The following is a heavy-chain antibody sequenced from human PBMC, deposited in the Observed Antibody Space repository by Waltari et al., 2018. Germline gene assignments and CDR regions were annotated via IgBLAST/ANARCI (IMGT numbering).Heavy chain of an antibody. CDR1: GSSFSRGFY. Sequence: QVQLQASGPGLVKPSETLSPTCTIPGSSFSRGFYWGWIRHPPRKGLEWIGSIYVSGSTYYNPSLKSRVTITVDTAKNQFSLKLSSVTAADAAVYYCARARNNWNSTPYYFDYWGQGTLVTVSS. J-gene: IGHJ4*02. CDR3: ARARNNWNSTPYYFDY. D-gene: IGHD1-7*01. CDR2: IYVSGST. V-gene: IGHV4-38-2*02.